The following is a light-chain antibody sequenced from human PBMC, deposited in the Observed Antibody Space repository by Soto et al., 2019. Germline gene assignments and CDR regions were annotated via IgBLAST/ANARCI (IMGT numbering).Light chain of an antibody. J-gene: IGLJ1*01. CDR3: CLFAGSYTSYV. CDR1: NNDVGGYRL. Sequence: QSALDQPASVSGSPGQSITISCTGTNNDVGGYRLVSWYQQYSGKAPKLIIYEATKRPSGVSDRFSGSKSGNTAILTISGLQAEDEADYYCCLFAGSYTSYVFGTGTKLTVL. CDR2: EAT. V-gene: IGLV2-23*01.